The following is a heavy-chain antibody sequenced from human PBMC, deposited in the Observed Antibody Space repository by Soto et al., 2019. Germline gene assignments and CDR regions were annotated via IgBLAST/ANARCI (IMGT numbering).Heavy chain of an antibody. Sequence: QVQLVQSGAEVKKPGASVKVSCKASGYTFTSYDINWVRQATGQGLEWMGWMNPNSGNTGYAQKFQGRVTMTRNTSISTPYMELSSLRSEDTAVYYCARGDQYSSSSVYNWFDPWGQGTLVTVSS. CDR1: GYTFTSYD. V-gene: IGHV1-8*01. CDR3: ARGDQYSSSSVYNWFDP. D-gene: IGHD6-6*01. J-gene: IGHJ5*02. CDR2: MNPNSGNT.